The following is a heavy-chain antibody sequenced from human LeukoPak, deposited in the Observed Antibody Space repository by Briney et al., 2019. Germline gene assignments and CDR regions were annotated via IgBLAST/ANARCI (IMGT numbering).Heavy chain of an antibody. CDR2: ISAYNGNT. CDR1: GYTFTSYG. D-gene: IGHD3-3*01. CDR3: ARTTYYDFWSGWYYFDY. Sequence: ASVKVSCKASGYTFTSYGISWLRQAPGQGLEWMGWISAYNGNTNYARKLQGRVTMTTDASTSTAYMELRSLRSDDTAVYYCARTTYYDFWSGWYYFDYWGQGTLVTVSS. V-gene: IGHV1-18*01. J-gene: IGHJ4*02.